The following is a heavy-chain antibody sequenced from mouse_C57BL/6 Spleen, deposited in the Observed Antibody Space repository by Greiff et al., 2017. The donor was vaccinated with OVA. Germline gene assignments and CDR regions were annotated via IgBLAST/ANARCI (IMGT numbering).Heavy chain of an antibody. CDR1: GYAFTNYL. D-gene: IGHD2-3*01. Sequence: QVQLQQSGAELVRPGTSVKVSCKASGYAFTNYLIEWVKQRPGQGLEWIGVINPGSGGTNYNEKFKGKATLTADKSSSTAYMQLSSLTSEDSAVYFCARYYDGYLYYFDYWGQGTTLTVSS. V-gene: IGHV1-54*01. J-gene: IGHJ2*01. CDR2: INPGSGGT. CDR3: ARYYDGYLYYFDY.